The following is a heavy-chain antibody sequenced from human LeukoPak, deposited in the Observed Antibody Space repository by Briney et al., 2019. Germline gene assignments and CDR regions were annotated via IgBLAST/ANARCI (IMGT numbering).Heavy chain of an antibody. CDR1: GYSISSGYY. V-gene: IGHV3-23*01. CDR3: AKDSVAYNGIYDAFDI. Sequence: ETLSLTCTVSGYSISSGYYWGWIRQPPGKGLEWVSVIGGSADSADYADSVKGRFTISRDDSKNTLYLQMISLRSEDTAVYYCAKDSVAYNGIYDAFDIWGQGTMVTVSS. CDR2: IGGSADSA. J-gene: IGHJ3*02. D-gene: IGHD1-26*01.